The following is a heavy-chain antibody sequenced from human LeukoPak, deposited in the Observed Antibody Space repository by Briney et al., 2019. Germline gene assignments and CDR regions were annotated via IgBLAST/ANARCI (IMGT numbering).Heavy chain of an antibody. V-gene: IGHV3-43*02. Sequence: GGSLRLSCAASGFTFDDYAMHWVRQAPGKGLEWVSLISGDGGSTYYADSVKGRFTIPRDNSKNSLYLQMSSLRTEDTALYYCAKDKAYYYYYGRDLWGQGTTVTVSS. CDR2: ISGDGGST. CDR1: GFTFDDYA. J-gene: IGHJ6*02. CDR3: AKDKAYYYYYGRDL.